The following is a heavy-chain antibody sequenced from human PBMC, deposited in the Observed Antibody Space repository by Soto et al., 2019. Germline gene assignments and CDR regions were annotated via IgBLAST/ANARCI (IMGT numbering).Heavy chain of an antibody. D-gene: IGHD4-4*01. CDR2: IYPDDSDT. CDR1: GYSFTSYW. Sequence: GESLKISCKGSGYSFTSYWIGWVRQMPGKGLEWMGIIYPDDSDTRYSPSFQGQVTISADNSISTAYLQWSSLKASDTAMYYGARQSHDYSKYPNNYYGMDVWGQGTRVTVCS. V-gene: IGHV5-51*01. J-gene: IGHJ6*02. CDR3: ARQSHDYSKYPNNYYGMDV.